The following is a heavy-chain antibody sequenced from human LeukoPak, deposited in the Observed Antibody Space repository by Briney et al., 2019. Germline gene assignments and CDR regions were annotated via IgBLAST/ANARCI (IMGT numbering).Heavy chain of an antibody. CDR3: AANEGSDLDY. D-gene: IGHD1-1*01. V-gene: IGHV4-61*01. Sequence: KPSETLSPTCTVSGGSVSSGSYYWSWIRQPPGKGLEWIGYIYYSGSTNYNPSLKSRVTISVDTSKNQFSLKLSSVTAADTAVYYCAANEGSDLDYWGQGTLVTVSS. J-gene: IGHJ4*02. CDR1: GGSVSSGSYY. CDR2: IYYSGST.